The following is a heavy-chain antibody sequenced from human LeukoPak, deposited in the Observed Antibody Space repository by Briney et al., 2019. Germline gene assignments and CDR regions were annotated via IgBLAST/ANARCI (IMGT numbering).Heavy chain of an antibody. CDR3: ARDRYYYDSSGLFDI. CDR1: GGSISSGSYY. CDR2: IYTSGGT. V-gene: IGHV4-61*02. J-gene: IGHJ3*02. D-gene: IGHD3-22*01. Sequence: PSETLSLTCTVSGGSISSGSYYWSWIRQPAGKGLEWIGRIYTSGGTNYNPSLKSRVTISVDTSKNQFSLKLSSVTAADTAVYYCARDRYYYDSSGLFDIWGQGTMVTVSS.